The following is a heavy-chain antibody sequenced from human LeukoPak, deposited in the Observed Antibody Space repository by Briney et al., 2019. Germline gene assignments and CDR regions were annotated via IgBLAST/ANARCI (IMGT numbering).Heavy chain of an antibody. V-gene: IGHV3-21*01. CDR1: GFTFSSYS. J-gene: IGHJ3*02. Sequence: PGGSLRLSCAASGFTFSSYSMNWVRQAPGKGLEWVSSISSSSSYIYYADSVKGRFTISRDNAKNSLYLQMNSLRAEDTAVYYCVKETGDLGQGGFEIWGQGTTVTVS. CDR3: VKETGDLGQGGFEI. CDR2: ISSSSSYI. D-gene: IGHD7-27*01.